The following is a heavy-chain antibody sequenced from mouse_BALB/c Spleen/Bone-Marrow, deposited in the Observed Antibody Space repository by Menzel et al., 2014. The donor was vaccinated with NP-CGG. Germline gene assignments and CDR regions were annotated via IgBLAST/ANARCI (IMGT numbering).Heavy chain of an antibody. D-gene: IGHD2-4*01. V-gene: IGHV2-9*02. CDR1: GFSLTSYG. Sequence: QVQLQQSGPGLVAPSQSLSITCTVSGFSLTSYGVHWVRQPPGKGLEWLGVIWAGGSTNYNSALMSRLSISKDNSKSQVFLKMNILQTDDTAMYYCAREGSTMITTAFAYWGQGTLVTVSA. CDR3: AREGSTMITTAFAY. CDR2: IWAGGST. J-gene: IGHJ3*01.